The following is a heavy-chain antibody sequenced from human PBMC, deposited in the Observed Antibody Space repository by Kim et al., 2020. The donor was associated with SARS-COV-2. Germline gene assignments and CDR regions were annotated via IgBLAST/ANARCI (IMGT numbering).Heavy chain of an antibody. CDR1: GFTFSSYN. Sequence: GGSLRLSCAASGFTFSSYNMNWVRQAPGKGLEWVSSISTSGDSKYYADSENGLIITSENTEKNSLYQLKNIITAEATAEYYSAGGDVYHSDPR. J-gene: IGHJ5*02. CDR2: ISTSGDSK. CDR3: AGGDVYHSDP. V-gene: IGHV3-21*01.